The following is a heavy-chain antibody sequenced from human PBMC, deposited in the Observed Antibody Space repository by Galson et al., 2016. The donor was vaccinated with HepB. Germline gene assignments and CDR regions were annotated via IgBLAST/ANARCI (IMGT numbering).Heavy chain of an antibody. Sequence: SLRLSCAASGFTLSRYTMNWVRQAPGKGLEWVSLISSTSRYIYYVDSIKGRFTISRDNAKNSLFLQMNSLRAEDTAVYYCARDGIVARFDLWGQGTLVTVSS. CDR3: ARDGIVARFDL. V-gene: IGHV3-21*01. CDR2: ISSTSRYI. CDR1: GFTLSRYT. J-gene: IGHJ4*02. D-gene: IGHD1-26*01.